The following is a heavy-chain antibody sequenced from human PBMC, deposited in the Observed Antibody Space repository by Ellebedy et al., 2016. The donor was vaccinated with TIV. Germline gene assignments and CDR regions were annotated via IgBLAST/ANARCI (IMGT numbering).Heavy chain of an antibody. CDR1: RGTFSSYA. V-gene: IGHV1-69*13. J-gene: IGHJ4*02. D-gene: IGHD6-19*01. Sequence: AASVKVSCKASRGTFSSYAISWVRQPPGQGLEWMGGIILIFGTANYAQKFQGRVTITADESTSTAYMELSSLRSEDTAVYYCASGEQWLAPAYWGQGTLVTVSS. CDR3: ASGEQWLAPAY. CDR2: IILIFGTA.